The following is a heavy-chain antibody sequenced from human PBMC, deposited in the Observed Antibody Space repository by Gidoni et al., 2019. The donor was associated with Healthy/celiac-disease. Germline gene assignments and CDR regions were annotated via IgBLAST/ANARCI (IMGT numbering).Heavy chain of an antibody. V-gene: IGHV1-3*05. CDR1: GYTFTRYA. CDR2: INAGNGNT. Sequence: QVQLVQSGAEEKKPGASVKVSCKASGYTFTRYAMHWVRQAPGQRLEWMGWINAGNGNTKYSQKFKGRVTITRYTSASTSYMELSSLRSEDTAVYYCARTAAAGHFDYWGQGTLVTVSS. D-gene: IGHD6-13*01. J-gene: IGHJ4*02. CDR3: ARTAAAGHFDY.